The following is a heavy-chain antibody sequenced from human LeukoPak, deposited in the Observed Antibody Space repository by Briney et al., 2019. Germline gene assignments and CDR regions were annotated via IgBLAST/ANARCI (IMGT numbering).Heavy chain of an antibody. CDR2: INPNSGGT. CDR3: AKEGGYCSSGTCYPWWFDP. Sequence: ASVKVSCKASGYTFTGYYVHWVRQAPGQGIEWMGWINPNSGGTNYAQKFQGRVTMTRDTSISTAYMELSRLRSDDTAVYYCAKEGGYCSSGTCYPWWFDPWGQGTLVTVST. CDR1: GYTFTGYY. D-gene: IGHD2-15*01. V-gene: IGHV1-2*02. J-gene: IGHJ5*02.